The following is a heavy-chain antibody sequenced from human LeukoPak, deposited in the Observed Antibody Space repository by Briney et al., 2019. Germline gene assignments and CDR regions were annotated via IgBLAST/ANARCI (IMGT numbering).Heavy chain of an antibody. CDR2: IYNSGST. D-gene: IGHD6-13*01. CDR1: GGSISSSSYY. CDR3: ARVYYSSSYDYWYFDL. J-gene: IGHJ2*01. V-gene: IGHV4-61*05. Sequence: PSETLSLTCTVSGGSISSSSYYWGWIRQPPGKGLEWIGYIYNSGSTNYNPSLKSRVTISVDTSKNQFSLKLTSVTAADTAVYYCARVYYSSSYDYWYFDLWGRGTLVTVSS.